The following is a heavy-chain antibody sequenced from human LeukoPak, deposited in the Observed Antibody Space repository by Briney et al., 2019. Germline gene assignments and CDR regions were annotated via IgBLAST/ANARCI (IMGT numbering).Heavy chain of an antibody. Sequence: PGGSLRLSCVVSGFTFSSYGMHWVRQAPGKGLEWVAVISYDGSNKYYADSVKGRFTISRDNSKNTLYLQMNSLRAEDTAVYYCARDGGSAWFLDYWGQGTLVTVSS. CDR2: ISYDGSNK. CDR3: ARDGGSAWFLDY. J-gene: IGHJ4*02. D-gene: IGHD6-19*01. V-gene: IGHV3-30*03. CDR1: GFTFSSYG.